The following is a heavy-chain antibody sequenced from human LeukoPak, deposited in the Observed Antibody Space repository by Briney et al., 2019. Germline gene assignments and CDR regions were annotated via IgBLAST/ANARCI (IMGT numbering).Heavy chain of an antibody. Sequence: GGSLRLSCAVSGFTFSNYYMHWVRQAPGKGLVWVSRISSDGSNTNYADSVRGRFTISRDNAKNTLYLQMNSLRVEDTAVYYCIGVPYWGQGALVTVSS. CDR1: GFTFSNYY. V-gene: IGHV3-74*01. J-gene: IGHJ4*02. CDR3: IGVPY. CDR2: ISSDGSNT.